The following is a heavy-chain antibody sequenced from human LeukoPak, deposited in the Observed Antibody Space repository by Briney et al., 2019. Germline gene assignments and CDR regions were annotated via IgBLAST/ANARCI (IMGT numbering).Heavy chain of an antibody. CDR2: MNPNSGNT. V-gene: IGHV1-8*01. CDR3: ARSLSLRFLVGRRYYYGMDV. CDR1: GYTFTSYD. J-gene: IGHJ6*02. D-gene: IGHD3-3*01. Sequence: GASVKVSCKASGYTFTSYDINWVRQATGQGLEWMGWMNPNSGNTGYAQKFQGRVTMTRNTSISTAYMELSSLRSEDTAVYYCARSLSLRFLVGRRYYYGMDVWGQGTTVTVSS.